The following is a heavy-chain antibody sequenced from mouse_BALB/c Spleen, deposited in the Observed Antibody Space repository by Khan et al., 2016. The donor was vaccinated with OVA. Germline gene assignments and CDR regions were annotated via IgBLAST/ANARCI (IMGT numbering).Heavy chain of an antibody. CDR3: ARDYRYYFDC. CDR2: INPYNGVT. Sequence: VQLKQSGPELVKPGASMRISCKASGYSFTGYTMNWVKQSHEKNLEWIGLINPYNGVTRYNQKFKDKATLIVDKSSSTAYMELLSLTSEDSAVYYCARDYRYYFDCWGQGTTLAVSS. CDR1: GYSFTGYT. J-gene: IGHJ2*01. V-gene: IGHV1-31*01. D-gene: IGHD2-12*01.